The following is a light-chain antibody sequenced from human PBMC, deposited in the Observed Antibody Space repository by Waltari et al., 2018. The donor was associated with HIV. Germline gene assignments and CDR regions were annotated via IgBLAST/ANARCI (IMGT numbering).Light chain of an antibody. CDR1: QNIKNN. J-gene: IGKJ3*01. V-gene: IGKV3-15*01. CDR3: QQYHNWPFT. Sequence: EIVMTQSPATLSASPGERATLSCRASQNIKNNLAWYQQKPGQAPRLLIHGASTTDTGILARFSGSGSGTEFSLTIGSLQSEDFAVYYCQQYHNWPFTFGPGTRVEMK. CDR2: GAS.